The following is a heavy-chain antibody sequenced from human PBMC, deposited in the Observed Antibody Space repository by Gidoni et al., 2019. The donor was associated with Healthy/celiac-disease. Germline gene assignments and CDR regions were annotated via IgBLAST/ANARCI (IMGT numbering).Heavy chain of an antibody. CDR2: ISSSSSTI. J-gene: IGHJ4*02. V-gene: IGHV3-48*02. CDR1: GFTFSSYS. CDR3: ARDLLALNCGGDCYSGYDY. D-gene: IGHD2-21*02. Sequence: EVQLVESGGGLVQPGGSLRLSFAASGFTFSSYSMNWFRQAPGKGLEWVSYISSSSSTIYYADSVKGRFTISRDNAKNSLYLQMNSLRDEDTAVYYCARDLLALNCGGDCYSGYDYWGQGTLVTVSS.